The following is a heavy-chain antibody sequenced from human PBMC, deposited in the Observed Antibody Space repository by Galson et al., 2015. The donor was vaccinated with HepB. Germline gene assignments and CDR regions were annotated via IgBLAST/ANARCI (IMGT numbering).Heavy chain of an antibody. V-gene: IGHV3-74*01. Sequence: SLRLSCAASGFTLNGYWMHWVRQAPGKGLVWVSRINSDGSITSYADSVEGRFTISRDNAKNTLHLQMNSLRAEDTAVYYCTTLLPDYWGQGILVTVSS. J-gene: IGHJ4*02. CDR1: GFTLNGYW. CDR2: INSDGSIT. CDR3: TTLLPDY.